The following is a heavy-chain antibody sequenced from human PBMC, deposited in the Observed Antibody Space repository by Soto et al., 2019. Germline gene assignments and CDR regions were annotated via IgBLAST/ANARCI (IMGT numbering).Heavy chain of an antibody. J-gene: IGHJ4*02. Sequence: PGGSLRLSCAASGFTFSSYEMNWVRQAPGKGLEWVSYISSSGSTIYYADSVKGRFTISRDNAKNSLYLQMNSLRAEDTAVYYCAASRGYGSLYFDYWGQGTLVTVSS. CDR1: GFTFSSYE. D-gene: IGHD3-10*01. CDR3: AASRGYGSLYFDY. V-gene: IGHV3-48*03. CDR2: ISSSGSTI.